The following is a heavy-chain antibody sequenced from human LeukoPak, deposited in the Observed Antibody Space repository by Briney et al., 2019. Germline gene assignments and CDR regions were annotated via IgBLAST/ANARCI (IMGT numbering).Heavy chain of an antibody. CDR2: IFFGAMTKT. CDR3: ARCLYRFGSFYFDL. D-gene: IGHD5-18*01. Sequence: SSETLSLSCSVSGFSISTTSYYWGWLRQSPGNGLELIANIFFGAMTKTNYNPSLKGRVAISADTSRNRFSLTLTSVTAEDTAVYYCARCLYRFGSFYFDLWGQGSLVTVSS. CDR1: GFSISTTSYY. J-gene: IGHJ4*02. V-gene: IGHV4-39*01.